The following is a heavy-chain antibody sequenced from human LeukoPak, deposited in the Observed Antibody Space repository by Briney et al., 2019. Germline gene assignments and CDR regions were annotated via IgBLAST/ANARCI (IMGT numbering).Heavy chain of an antibody. J-gene: IGHJ4*02. CDR1: GFTFSSYA. CDR3: ARAIANYDSSGYDY. V-gene: IGHV3-30*04. D-gene: IGHD3-22*01. CDR2: ISYDGSNK. Sequence: GGSLRLSCAASGFTFSSYAMHWVRQAPGKGLEWVAVISYDGSNKYYADSVKGRFTISRDNSKNTLYLQMNSLRAEDTAVYYCARAIANYDSSGYDYWGQGTLVTVSS.